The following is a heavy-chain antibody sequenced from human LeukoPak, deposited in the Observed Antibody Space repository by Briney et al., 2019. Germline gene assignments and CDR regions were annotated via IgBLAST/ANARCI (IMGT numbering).Heavy chain of an antibody. J-gene: IGHJ4*02. CDR3: AKAKSTTTMIVVVITAPIDY. D-gene: IGHD3-22*01. Sequence: GGSLRLSCAASGFTLSSYAMSWVRQAPGKGLEWVSAISGSGGSTYYADSVKRRFTISRDNSKNPLSLQMNSLRAEDTAVYYCAKAKSTTTMIVVVITAPIDYWGQGTLVTVSS. CDR2: ISGSGGST. V-gene: IGHV3-23*01. CDR1: GFTLSSYA.